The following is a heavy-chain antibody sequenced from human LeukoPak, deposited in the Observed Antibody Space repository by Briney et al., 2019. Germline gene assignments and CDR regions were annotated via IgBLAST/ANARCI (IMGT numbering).Heavy chain of an antibody. V-gene: IGHV1-69*13. CDR2: ILPAFGTS. D-gene: IGHD3-10*01. J-gene: IGHJ6*03. Sequence: SVKVSCKASGGTYNNYAITWVRQAPGQGLEWVGGILPAFGTSNYAQRFQGRVTITADESTGTTYMVLSSLRSEDTAVYYCARDHRGFYYGSGNYYYLDVWGKGTTVTVSS. CDR1: GGTYNNYA. CDR3: ARDHRGFYYGSGNYYYLDV.